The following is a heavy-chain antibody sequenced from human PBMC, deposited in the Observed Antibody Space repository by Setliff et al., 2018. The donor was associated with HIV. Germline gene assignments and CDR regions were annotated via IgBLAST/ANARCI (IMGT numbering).Heavy chain of an antibody. CDR1: YGSISGHY. V-gene: IGHV4-59*11. D-gene: IGHD3-22*01. CDR3: ARSRTSSGDYGVTGYGMDV. J-gene: IGHJ6*02. Sequence: SETLSLTCTVSYGSISGHYWTWIRQPPGKGLEWIGYIHHSGGTQYNPSLMSRLTMSVDSSKNQFSLSLSSVTAADTAVYYCARSRTSSGDYGVTGYGMDVWGQGTTVTVS. CDR2: IHHSGGT.